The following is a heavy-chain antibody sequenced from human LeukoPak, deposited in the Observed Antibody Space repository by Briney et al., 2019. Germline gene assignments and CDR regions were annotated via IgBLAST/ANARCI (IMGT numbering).Heavy chain of an antibody. CDR2: INAGNGNT. CDR1: GYTFTSYA. J-gene: IGHJ4*02. Sequence: ASVKVSCKASGYTFTSYAMHWVRQAPGQRLEWMGWINAGNGNTKYSQEYQGRGTITRDTSASTAYMELSSLRSEDMAVYYCARDKGDAGDSYFDYWGQGTLVTVSS. V-gene: IGHV1-3*03. CDR3: ARDKGDAGDSYFDY. D-gene: IGHD2-21*02.